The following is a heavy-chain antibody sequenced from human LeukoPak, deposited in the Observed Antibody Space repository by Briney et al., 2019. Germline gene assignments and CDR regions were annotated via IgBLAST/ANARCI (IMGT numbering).Heavy chain of an antibody. J-gene: IGHJ5*02. CDR2: MNPNSGNT. V-gene: IGHV1-8*01. Sequence: ASLKVSCTPSGYTFTRYDINWVRQATGQGLEWMGWMNPNSGNTGYAQKFQGRVTLTRNTSISTAYLELSSLSSEDTAVYYCARGRSWYRAWFDPWGQGTLVTVSS. D-gene: IGHD6-13*01. CDR1: GYTFTRYD. CDR3: ARGRSWYRAWFDP.